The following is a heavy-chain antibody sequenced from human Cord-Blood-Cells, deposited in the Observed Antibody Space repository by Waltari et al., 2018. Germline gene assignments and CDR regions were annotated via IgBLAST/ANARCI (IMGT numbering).Heavy chain of an antibody. D-gene: IGHD2-2*01. V-gene: IGHV1-2*06. CDR1: GYTFTGYY. CDR3: ARGCSSTSCYDAFDI. CDR2: INPNSGGT. J-gene: IGHJ3*02. Sequence: QVQLVQSGAEVKKPGASVKVSCKASGYTFTGYYMPWVRQAPGQGLEWMGRINPNSGGTNYAQKFQGRVTMTRDTSISTAYMELSRLRSDDTAVYYCARGCSSTSCYDAFDIWGQGTMVTVSS.